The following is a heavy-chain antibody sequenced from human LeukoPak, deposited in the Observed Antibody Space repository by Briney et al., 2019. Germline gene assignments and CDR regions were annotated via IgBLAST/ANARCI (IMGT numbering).Heavy chain of an antibody. Sequence: PGGSLRLSCAASGFTFSSYAMHWVRQAPGKGLEWVAVISYDGSNKYYADSVRGRFTISRDNSKNTLYLQMNSLRAEDTAVYYCAREGTSQQLVPPHFDYWGQGTLVTVSS. CDR1: GFTFSSYA. V-gene: IGHV3-30-3*01. D-gene: IGHD6-13*01. CDR2: ISYDGSNK. CDR3: AREGTSQQLVPPHFDY. J-gene: IGHJ4*02.